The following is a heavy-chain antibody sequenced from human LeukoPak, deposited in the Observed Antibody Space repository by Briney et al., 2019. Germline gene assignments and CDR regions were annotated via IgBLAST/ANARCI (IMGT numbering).Heavy chain of an antibody. CDR2: IKQDGSEK. CDR3: ARNNCSSTSCKGSYMDV. CDR1: GFTFSSYW. J-gene: IGHJ6*03. Sequence: PGGSLRLSCAASGFTFSSYWMSWVRQAPGKGLEWVSNIKQDGSEKYYVDSVKGRFTIPRDNAKNSLYLQMNSLRAEDTAVYYCARNNCSSTSCKGSYMDVWGKGTTVTVSS. V-gene: IGHV3-7*01. D-gene: IGHD2-2*01.